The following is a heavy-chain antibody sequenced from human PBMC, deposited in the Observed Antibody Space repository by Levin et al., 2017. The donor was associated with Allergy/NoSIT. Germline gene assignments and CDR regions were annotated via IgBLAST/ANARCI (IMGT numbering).Heavy chain of an antibody. CDR1: GFTFSDYV. Sequence: QAGGSLRLSCAASGFTFSDYVMHWVRQAPGKGLEWVAVISYDVRNEYYADSVRGRFTISRDNSQNTLYLQMNSVRTDDTAVYYCARGVSSYCGDDCDDAFDVWGQGTMVTVSS. CDR2: ISYDVRNE. V-gene: IGHV3-30*04. D-gene: IGHD2-21*02. J-gene: IGHJ3*01. CDR3: ARGVSSYCGDDCDDAFDV.